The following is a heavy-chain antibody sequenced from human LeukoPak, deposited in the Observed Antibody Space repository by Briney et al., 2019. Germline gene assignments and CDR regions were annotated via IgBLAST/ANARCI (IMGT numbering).Heavy chain of an antibody. J-gene: IGHJ6*02. V-gene: IGHV4-59*01. CDR2: IYYSGST. Sequence: SETLSLTCTVSGGSISSYYWSWIRQPPGKGLEWIGYIYYSGSTNYNPSLKSRVTISVDTSKNQFSLKLSSVTAADTAVYYCARDLRGTSIYPNGMDVWGQGTTVTVSS. D-gene: IGHD3-10*01. CDR3: ARDLRGTSIYPNGMDV. CDR1: GGSISSYY.